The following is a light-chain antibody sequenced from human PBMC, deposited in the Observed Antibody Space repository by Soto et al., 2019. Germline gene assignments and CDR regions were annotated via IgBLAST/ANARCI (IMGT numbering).Light chain of an antibody. Sequence: EIALTQSPGTLSLSPGERATLSCRTSQSVSSGDFAWYQHRPGQAPRLVIYGASTRATGVPDRFSGSGSGTDFTLTISRLEPDDFAVYFCLQYGNSPYTFGQGTKLEMK. V-gene: IGKV3-20*01. CDR3: LQYGNSPYT. CDR1: QSVSSGD. J-gene: IGKJ2*01. CDR2: GAS.